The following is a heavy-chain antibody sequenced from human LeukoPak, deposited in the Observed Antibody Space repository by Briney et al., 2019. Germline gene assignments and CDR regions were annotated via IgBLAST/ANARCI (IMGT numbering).Heavy chain of an antibody. V-gene: IGHV3-21*01. Sequence: GGSLRLSCAASGFTFSSYAMSWVRQAPGKGLEWISSISSRSSYIYYGDSVKGRFTISRDNAKNSLYLQMNSLRAEDTAVYYCASELTSDAFDIWGQGTMVIVSS. CDR3: ASELTSDAFDI. CDR2: ISSRSSYI. D-gene: IGHD1-7*01. J-gene: IGHJ3*02. CDR1: GFTFSSYA.